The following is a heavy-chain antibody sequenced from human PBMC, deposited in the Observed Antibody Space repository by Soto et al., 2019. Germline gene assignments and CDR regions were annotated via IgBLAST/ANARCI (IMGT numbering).Heavy chain of an antibody. CDR2: INPSGGST. Sequence: QVQLVQSGAEVKKPGASVKVSCKASGYTFTSYYMHWVRQAPGQGLEWMGIINPSGGSTSYAQKFQGRVTMTRDTSTSTVYMELSSLRSEDTAVYYCARDRQLELQKPLHFDYWGQGTLVTVSS. J-gene: IGHJ4*02. CDR3: ARDRQLELQKPLHFDY. V-gene: IGHV1-46*01. CDR1: GYTFTSYY. D-gene: IGHD1-1*01.